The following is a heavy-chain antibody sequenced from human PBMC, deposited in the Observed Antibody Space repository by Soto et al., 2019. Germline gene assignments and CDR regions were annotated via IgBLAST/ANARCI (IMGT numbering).Heavy chain of an antibody. J-gene: IGHJ4*02. D-gene: IGHD3-3*01. CDR1: GYTFTSYD. CDR3: ARGRKRYYDFWSGYRSPGYFDY. Sequence: ASVKVSCKASGYTFTSYDINWVRQATGQGLEWMGWMNPNSGNTGYAQKFQGRVTMTRNTSISTAYMELSSLRSEDTAVYYCARGRKRYYDFWSGYRSPGYFDYWGQGTLVTVSS. CDR2: MNPNSGNT. V-gene: IGHV1-8*01.